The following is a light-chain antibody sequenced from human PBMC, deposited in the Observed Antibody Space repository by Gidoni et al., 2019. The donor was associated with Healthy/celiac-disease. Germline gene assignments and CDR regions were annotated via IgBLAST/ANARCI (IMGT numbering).Light chain of an antibody. Sequence: DIQMTQSPSSLSASVGERVTITCRASQSIRSYLNWYQQKPGKDPKLLIYAASSLQSGVPSRFSGSGSGTDFTLTISSLQPEDFATYYCQQSYSTPRTFXQXTKVDIK. CDR1: QSIRSY. V-gene: IGKV1-39*01. CDR3: QQSYSTPRT. CDR2: AAS. J-gene: IGKJ1*01.